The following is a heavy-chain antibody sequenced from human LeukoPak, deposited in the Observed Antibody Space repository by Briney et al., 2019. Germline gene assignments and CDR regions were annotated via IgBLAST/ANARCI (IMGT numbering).Heavy chain of an antibody. Sequence: SETLSLTCAVSGGSISSSNWWSWVRQPPGKGLEWVGEINHSGSTNYNPSLKSRVTISVDTSKNQFSLKLSSVTAADTAVYYRARRAFRWFDPWGQGTLVTVSS. CDR1: GGSISSSNW. V-gene: IGHV4-4*02. D-gene: IGHD1-26*01. J-gene: IGHJ5*02. CDR2: INHSGST. CDR3: ARRAFRWFDP.